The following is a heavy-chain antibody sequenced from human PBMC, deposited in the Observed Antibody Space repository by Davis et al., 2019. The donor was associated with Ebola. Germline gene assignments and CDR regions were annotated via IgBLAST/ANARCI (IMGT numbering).Heavy chain of an antibody. Sequence: ASVKVSCKASGYTFTSYAMHWVRQAPGQRLEWMGWINAGNGNTKYSQKFQGRVTITRDTSASTAYMELSSLRSEDTAVYYCARVPLRDRVDFDYWGQGTLVTVSS. CDR1: GYTFTSYA. V-gene: IGHV1-3*01. D-gene: IGHD2-15*01. J-gene: IGHJ4*02. CDR2: INAGNGNT. CDR3: ARVPLRDRVDFDY.